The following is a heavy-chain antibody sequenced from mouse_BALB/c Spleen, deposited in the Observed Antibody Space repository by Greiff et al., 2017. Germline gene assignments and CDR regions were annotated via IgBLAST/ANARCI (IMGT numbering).Heavy chain of an antibody. Sequence: QVQLQQPGAELVMPGASVKMSCKASGYTFTDYWMHWVKQRPGQGLEWIGAIDTSDSYTSYNQKFKGKATLTVDESSSTAYMQLSSLTSEDSAVYYCARGWQSSYAMDYWGQGTSVTVSS. CDR2: IDTSDSYT. D-gene: IGHD2-3*01. J-gene: IGHJ4*01. CDR1: GYTFTDYW. CDR3: ARGWQSSYAMDY. V-gene: IGHV1-69*01.